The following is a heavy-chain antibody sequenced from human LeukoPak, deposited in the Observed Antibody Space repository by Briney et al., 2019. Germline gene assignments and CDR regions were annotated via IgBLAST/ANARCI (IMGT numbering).Heavy chain of an antibody. CDR2: IKQDGSEK. V-gene: IGHV3-7*01. CDR3: ARDQLPPAFPWFAP. CDR1: GFTFGDYA. D-gene: IGHD6-6*01. Sequence: PGGSLRLSCTASGFTFGDYAMTWVRQAPGKGLEWVSNIKQDGSEKYYVDSVKGRFTISRDNAKNSLYLQMNSLRAEDTAVYYCARDQLPPAFPWFAPWGQGTLVTVPS. J-gene: IGHJ5*02.